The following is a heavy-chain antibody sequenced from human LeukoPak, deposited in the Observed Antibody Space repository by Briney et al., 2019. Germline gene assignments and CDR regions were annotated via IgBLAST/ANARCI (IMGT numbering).Heavy chain of an antibody. V-gene: IGHV5-51*01. Sequence: GESLKISCKGSGYSSTSYWIGWVRQMPGKGLEWMGIIYPGDSDTRYSPSFQGQVTISADKSISTAYLQWSSLKASDTAMYYCARPAYYDFWSGYYFDYWGQGTLVTVSS. CDR1: GYSSTSYW. D-gene: IGHD3-3*01. J-gene: IGHJ4*02. CDR3: ARPAYYDFWSGYYFDY. CDR2: IYPGDSDT.